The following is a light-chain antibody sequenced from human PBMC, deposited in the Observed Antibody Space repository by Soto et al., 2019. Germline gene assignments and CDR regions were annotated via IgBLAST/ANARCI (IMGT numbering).Light chain of an antibody. CDR2: DVS. CDR3: SSYTGSSTLV. CDR1: SSDGGGYNY. Sequence: QSVLTQPASVSGSPGQSITISCSGTSSDGGGYNYVSWYQQNPGKAPKVMIYDVSSRPSGVSDRFSGSKSGNTASLTISGLQAEDEGDYYCSSYTGSSTLVFGGGTKLTVL. J-gene: IGLJ2*01. V-gene: IGLV2-14*01.